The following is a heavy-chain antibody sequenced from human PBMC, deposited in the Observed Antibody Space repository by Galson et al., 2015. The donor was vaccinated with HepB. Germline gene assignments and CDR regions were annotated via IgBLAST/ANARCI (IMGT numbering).Heavy chain of an antibody. D-gene: IGHD2-2*01. CDR3: ARDSAVVVPAAMNY. CDR2: IIPILGIA. CDR1: GGTFSSYA. V-gene: IGHV1-69*04. Sequence: SVKVSCKASGGTFSSYAISWVRQAPGQGLEWMGRIIPILGIANYAQKFQGRVTITADKSTSTAYMELSSLRSEDTAVYYCARDSAVVVPAAMNYWGQETLVTVSS. J-gene: IGHJ4*02.